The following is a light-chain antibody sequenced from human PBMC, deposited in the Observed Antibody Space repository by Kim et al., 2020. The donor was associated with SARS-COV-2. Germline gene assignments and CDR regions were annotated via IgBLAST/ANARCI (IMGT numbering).Light chain of an antibody. V-gene: IGLV2-14*03. Sequence: VSGSPGQSLTISCIGADNYVSWYQQHPGKAPKVMIYDVRTRPSGVSNRFSGSISGNTASLTISGLQAEDGADYYCALYSYSGTFYVFGSGTKVTVL. CDR1: GADNY. J-gene: IGLJ1*01. CDR2: DVR. CDR3: ALYSYSGTFYV.